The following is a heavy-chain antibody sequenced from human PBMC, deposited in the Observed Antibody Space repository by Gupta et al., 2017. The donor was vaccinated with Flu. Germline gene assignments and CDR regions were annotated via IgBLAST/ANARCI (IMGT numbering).Heavy chain of an antibody. J-gene: IGHJ4*02. V-gene: IGHV4-4*07. Sequence: YNPSLKSRVNMSIDPSKNQFSLRLSNVTAADTAVYYCARDTGGYDFRFDSWGQGALVTVSS. CDR3: ARDTGGYDFRFDS. D-gene: IGHD5-12*01.